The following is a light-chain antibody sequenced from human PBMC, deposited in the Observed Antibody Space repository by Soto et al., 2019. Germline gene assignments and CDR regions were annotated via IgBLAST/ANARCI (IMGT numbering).Light chain of an antibody. CDR1: LGIRND. CDR3: LQHNNYPWT. J-gene: IGKJ1*01. CDR2: AGS. V-gene: IGKV1-17*01. Sequence: DIQMTQSPSSLSASVGDRVTITCRASLGIRNDLGWYHQKPGKPPKRLIYAGSSLESRIPPRFSSSGSGREFTHTMRSLKPEDCAAYYCLQHNNYPWTFGQGTKEEIK.